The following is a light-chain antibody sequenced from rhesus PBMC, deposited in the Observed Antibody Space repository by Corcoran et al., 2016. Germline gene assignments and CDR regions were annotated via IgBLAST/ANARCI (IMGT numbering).Light chain of an antibody. CDR1: ENVNNY. CDR2: KAS. Sequence: DIQMTQSPSSLSASVGDRVTITCRASENVNNYLNWYQQKPGKAPKLLIYKASPLKSGVPSRFSGSGSGTDYTFTISSLQPEDVATYYGQHGYGTPFSFGQGTKVEIK. CDR3: QHGYGTPFS. V-gene: IGKV1-74*01. J-gene: IGKJ2*01.